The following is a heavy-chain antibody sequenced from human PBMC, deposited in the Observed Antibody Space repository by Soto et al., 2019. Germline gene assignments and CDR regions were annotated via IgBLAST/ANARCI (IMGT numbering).Heavy chain of an antibody. V-gene: IGHV1-18*01. J-gene: IGHJ4*02. CDR1: GYTFTSYG. D-gene: IGHD3-16*01. CDR3: ARDWFGVDY. Sequence: GASVNVSCKASGYTFTSYGISWVRQAPGQGLEWMGWINAYNGNTNYAQNLQGRLTMTTDTSTSTAYMELRSLRSDDTAVYYCARDWFGVDYWGQGTLVTVSS. CDR2: INAYNGNT.